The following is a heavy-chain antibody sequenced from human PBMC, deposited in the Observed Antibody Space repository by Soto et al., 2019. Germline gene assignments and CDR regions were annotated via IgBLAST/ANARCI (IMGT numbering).Heavy chain of an antibody. J-gene: IGHJ5*02. D-gene: IGHD2-2*01. CDR2: ISTSGHV. CDR1: GGSLSKYY. Sequence: SETLSLTCSVSGGSLSKYYWSWIRQPAGKGLEWIGRISTSGHVVSKVSLRSRLTMSVDMSNNHFSLKLTSVTAADTAVYYCGAYCSRTHCYDWFEPWGQGTLVTVSS. V-gene: IGHV4-4*07. CDR3: GAYCSRTHCYDWFEP.